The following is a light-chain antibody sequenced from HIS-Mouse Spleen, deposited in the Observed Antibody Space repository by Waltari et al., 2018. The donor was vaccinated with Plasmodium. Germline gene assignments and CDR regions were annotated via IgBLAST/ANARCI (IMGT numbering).Light chain of an antibody. Sequence: QSALTQPRSVSGSPGQSVTISCTGTSSDVGGYNYVSWYQQHPGKAPKLMMYDVSKRPSGVPDRFSDFKSGNTASLTISGLQAEDEADYYCCSYAGSYTWVFGGGTKLTVL. CDR2: DVS. CDR1: SSDVGGYNY. J-gene: IGLJ3*02. V-gene: IGLV2-11*01. CDR3: CSYAGSYTWV.